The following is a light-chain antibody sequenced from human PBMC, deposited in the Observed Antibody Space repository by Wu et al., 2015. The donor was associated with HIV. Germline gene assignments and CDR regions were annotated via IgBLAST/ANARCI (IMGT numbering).Light chain of an antibody. CDR2: GTS. Sequence: EIVLTQSPATLSLSPGERATLSCRASQSVSSYLAWHQQKPGQSPRLLIYGTSNRATGFPDRFSGSGSGTDFTLTISRLDPEDFAVYYCQHYGNSPYTFGQGTKL. V-gene: IGKV3-20*01. CDR1: QSVSSY. J-gene: IGKJ2*01. CDR3: QHYGNSPYT.